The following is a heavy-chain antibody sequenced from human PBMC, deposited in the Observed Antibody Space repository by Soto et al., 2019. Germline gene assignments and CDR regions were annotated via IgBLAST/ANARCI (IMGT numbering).Heavy chain of an antibody. CDR2: INSDGSDN. V-gene: IGHV3-7*01. CDR1: GFTFSDNH. J-gene: IGHJ4*02. Sequence: LRLSCVGSGFTFSDNHMSWVRQAPGRGLEWVANINSDGSDNYYVDSVKGRFTISRDNARNSLYLQMNSLRVEDTAVYYCARLPRTLDSWGQGVLVTVSS. CDR3: ARLPRTLDS.